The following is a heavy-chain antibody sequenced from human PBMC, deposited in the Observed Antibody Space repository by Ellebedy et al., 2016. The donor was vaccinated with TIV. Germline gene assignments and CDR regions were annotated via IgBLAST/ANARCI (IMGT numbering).Heavy chain of an antibody. CDR1: GFIFSNYA. CDR3: AREGYSSGSLGDLDY. CDR2: MSPDGSEK. Sequence: PGGSLRLSCTASGFIFSNYAIQWVRQAPGKGLERVAVMSPDGSEKYYADSMKGRFTISRDNSRNTMYLQMNSLTPEDTALYYCAREGYSSGSLGDLDYWGQGTLVTVSS. J-gene: IGHJ4*02. V-gene: IGHV3-30*04. D-gene: IGHD3-22*01.